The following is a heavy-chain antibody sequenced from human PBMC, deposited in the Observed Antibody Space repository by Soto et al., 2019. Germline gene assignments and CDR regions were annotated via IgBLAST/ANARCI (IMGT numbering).Heavy chain of an antibody. D-gene: IGHD5-12*01. CDR1: GLPFSGST. Sequence: SGKASCKACGLPFSGSTIRRARPAPGHTIGWMRGIIPIFGKENYAQKSPDRVTITADESTSTAYMELSSLRSEDTAVYYCAGGRAGRDGYNPLDVWGQGTRVTVSS. CDR3: AGGRAGRDGYNPLDV. CDR2: IIPIFGKE. V-gene: IGHV1-69*01. J-gene: IGHJ6*02.